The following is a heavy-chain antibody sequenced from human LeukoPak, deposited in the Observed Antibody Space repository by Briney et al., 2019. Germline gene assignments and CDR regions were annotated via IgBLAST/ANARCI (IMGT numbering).Heavy chain of an antibody. CDR2: IYYSGST. CDR3: ARDLGDNDWLFQRNAFDI. D-gene: IGHD3-9*01. J-gene: IGHJ3*02. V-gene: IGHV4-39*07. Sequence: SETLSLTCTVSGGSISSSSYYWGWIRQPPGKGLEWIGSIYYSGSTYYNPSLKSRVTISVDTSKNQFSLKLSSVTAADTAVYYCARDLGDNDWLFQRNAFDIWGQGTMVTVSS. CDR1: GGSISSSSYY.